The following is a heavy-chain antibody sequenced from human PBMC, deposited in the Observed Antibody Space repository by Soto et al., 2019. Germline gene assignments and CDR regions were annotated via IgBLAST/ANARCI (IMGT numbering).Heavy chain of an antibody. J-gene: IGHJ4*02. Sequence: PSETLSLTCTVSGGSICSSSYYWGWIRQPPGKGLEWIGSIYYSGSTYYNPSLKSRVTISVDTSKNQFSLKLSSVTAADTAVYYCASNTGYSSSWVDYWGQGTLVTVSS. V-gene: IGHV4-39*01. CDR3: ASNTGYSSSWVDY. CDR1: GGSICSSSYY. D-gene: IGHD6-13*01. CDR2: IYYSGST.